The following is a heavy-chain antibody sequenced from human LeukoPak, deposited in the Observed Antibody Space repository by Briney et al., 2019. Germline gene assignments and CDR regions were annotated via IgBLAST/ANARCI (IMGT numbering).Heavy chain of an antibody. CDR3: ARLIDSSGTYYFDY. CDR1: GYTFTSYG. D-gene: IGHD3-22*01. CDR2: ISAYNGNT. J-gene: IGHJ4*02. V-gene: IGHV1-18*01. Sequence: ASVKVSCKASGYTFTSYGISWVRQAPGQGLEWMGWISAYNGNTNYAQKLQGRVTMTTDTSTSTAYMELRSLRSDDTAVYYCARLIDSSGTYYFDYWGQGTLVTVSS.